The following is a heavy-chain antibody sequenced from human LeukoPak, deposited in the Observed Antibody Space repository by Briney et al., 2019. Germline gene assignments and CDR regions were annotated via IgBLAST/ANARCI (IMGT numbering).Heavy chain of an antibody. V-gene: IGHV3-23*01. D-gene: IGHD3-10*01. J-gene: IGHJ4*02. CDR3: AKDPYGSGSYFDY. CDR2: ISGSGDST. Sequence: PGGSLRLSCTTSGFTFGEYAMNWVRQAPGKGLEWVSGISGSGDSTYYADSVKGRFTISRDNSKNTLYLQMNSLRAEDTAVYYCAKDPYGSGSYFDYWGQGTLVTVSS. CDR1: GFTFGEYA.